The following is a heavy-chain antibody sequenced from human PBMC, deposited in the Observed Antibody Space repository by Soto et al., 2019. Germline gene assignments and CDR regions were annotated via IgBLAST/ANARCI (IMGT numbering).Heavy chain of an antibody. CDR3: ARGGRYPKSSVYYGMDV. CDR1: GGTFSTYS. D-gene: IGHD1-20*01. Sequence: QVQLVQSGAEVKKPGSSVKVSCKASGGTFSTYSISWVRQAPGQGLEWMGESPPIFGTSHDAQNFQGRVTITADESTSTVYTKLRSLRSDDTAVYYCARGGRYPKSSVYYGMDVWGQGTTVTVSS. V-gene: IGHV1-69*01. J-gene: IGHJ6*02. CDR2: SPPIFGTS.